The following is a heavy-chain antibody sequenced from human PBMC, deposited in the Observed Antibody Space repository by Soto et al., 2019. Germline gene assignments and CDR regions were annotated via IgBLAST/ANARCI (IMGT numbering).Heavy chain of an antibody. J-gene: IGHJ4*02. D-gene: IGHD3-22*01. CDR3: GRQQYCDGSGFSLDQ. CDR1: GFTFNKAW. V-gene: IGHV3-15*07. CDR2: FKSKTDGATT. Sequence: GGSLRLSCAGSGFTFNKAWMNWVRQAPGKGLEWVGPFKSKTDGATTDYAALVRDRVLTSRDDSKTTLYLDVNRLKPEATAMYHRGRQQYCDGSGFSLDQWGQGTLVTVSS.